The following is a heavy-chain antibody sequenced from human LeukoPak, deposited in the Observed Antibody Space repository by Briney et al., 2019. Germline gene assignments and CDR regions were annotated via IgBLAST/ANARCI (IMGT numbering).Heavy chain of an antibody. Sequence: GGSLRLSCAAYGFTFGTYAMSWVRQAPGEGLEWVSTISGSGGSTYYADSVKGRFTISRDNSKNTLYLQMNSLRAEDTAVYYGAKARQWELLDFDYWGQGTLVTVSS. J-gene: IGHJ4*02. CDR1: GFTFGTYA. D-gene: IGHD1-26*01. CDR2: ISGSGGST. V-gene: IGHV3-23*01. CDR3: AKARQWELLDFDY.